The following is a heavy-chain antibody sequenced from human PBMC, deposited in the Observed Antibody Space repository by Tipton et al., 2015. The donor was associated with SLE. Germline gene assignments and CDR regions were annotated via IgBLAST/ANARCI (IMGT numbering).Heavy chain of an antibody. D-gene: IGHD6-19*01. CDR1: GVSISTYF. CDR2: IYHSGST. J-gene: IGHJ2*01. V-gene: IGHV4-59*01. CDR3: ARGREQWLEWYFDL. Sequence: LRLSCTVSGVSISTYFWSWIRQPPGKGLEWIGSIYHSGSTNYNPSLKSRVTISVDTSKNQFSLKLSSVTAADTAVYYCARGREQWLEWYFDLWGRGTLVTVSS.